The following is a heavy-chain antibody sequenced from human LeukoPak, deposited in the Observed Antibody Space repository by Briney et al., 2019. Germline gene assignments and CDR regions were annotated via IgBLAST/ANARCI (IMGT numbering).Heavy chain of an antibody. CDR2: INPNSGGT. CDR1: GYTFTGYY. CDR3: ARDKHTVTTPPGFDY. V-gene: IGHV1-2*02. Sequence: ASVKVSCKASGYTFTGYYMHWVRQAPGQGLEWMVWINPNSGGTNYVQKFQGRVNMTRDTSISTAYMELSRLRSDDTAVYYCARDKHTVTTPPGFDYWGQGTLVTVSS. D-gene: IGHD4-17*01. J-gene: IGHJ4*02.